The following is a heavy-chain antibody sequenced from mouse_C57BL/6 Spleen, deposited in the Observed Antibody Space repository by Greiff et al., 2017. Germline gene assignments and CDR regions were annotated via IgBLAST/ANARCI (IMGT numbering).Heavy chain of an antibody. V-gene: IGHV1-61*01. Sequence: VKLQQPGAELVRPGSSVKLSCKASGYTFTSYWMDWVKQSPGQGLEWIGNIYPSDSETHYNQKFKDKATLTVDKSSSTAYVQLSSLTSEDSAVYYSAREGVYYGSSFYAMDYWGQGTSVTVSS. CDR2: IYPSDSET. CDR1: GYTFTSYW. D-gene: IGHD1-1*01. CDR3: AREGVYYGSSFYAMDY. J-gene: IGHJ4*01.